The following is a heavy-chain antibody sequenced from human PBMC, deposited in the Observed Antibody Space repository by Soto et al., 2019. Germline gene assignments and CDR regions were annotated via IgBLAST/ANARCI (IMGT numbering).Heavy chain of an antibody. V-gene: IGHV3-23*01. J-gene: IGHJ1*01. Sequence: PGGSLRLSCAASGFTFSSYAMSWVRQAPGKGLEWVSAISGSGGNTYYADSVKGRFTISRDNSKNTLYLQMNSLRAEDTAVYYCAKTYDSSAYYGPEYFQHWGHGTLVTVSS. CDR1: GFTFSSYA. CDR2: ISGSGGNT. CDR3: AKTYDSSAYYGPEYFQH. D-gene: IGHD3-22*01.